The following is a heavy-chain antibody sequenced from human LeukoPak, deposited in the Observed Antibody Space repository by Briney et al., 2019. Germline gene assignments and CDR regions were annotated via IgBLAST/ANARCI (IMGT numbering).Heavy chain of an antibody. CDR2: IYTSGST. CDR3: AREERNILTGYWNFGP. CDR1: GGSISSGSFF. V-gene: IGHV4-61*02. D-gene: IGHD3-9*01. J-gene: IGHJ5*02. Sequence: SETLSLTCTVSGGSISSGSFFWGWIRQPAGKGLEWIGRIYTSGSTNYNPSLQSRVTISLDTSKNQFSLKLSSVTAADTAVYYCAREERNILTGYWNFGPWGQGTLVTVSS.